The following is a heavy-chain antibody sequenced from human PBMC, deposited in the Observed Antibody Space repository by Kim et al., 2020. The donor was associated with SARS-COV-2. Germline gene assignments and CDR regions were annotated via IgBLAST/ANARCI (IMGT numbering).Heavy chain of an antibody. V-gene: IGHV4-34*01. D-gene: IGHD3-22*01. J-gene: IGHJ4*02. CDR1: GGSFSGYY. CDR2: INHSGST. Sequence: SETLSLTCAVYGGSFSGYYWSWIRQPPGKGLEWIGEINHSGSTNYNPSLKSRVTISVDTSKNQFSLKLSSVTAADMAVYYCARTRMTYYYDSSGYGFDYWGQGTLVTVSS. CDR3: ARTRMTYYYDSSGYGFDY.